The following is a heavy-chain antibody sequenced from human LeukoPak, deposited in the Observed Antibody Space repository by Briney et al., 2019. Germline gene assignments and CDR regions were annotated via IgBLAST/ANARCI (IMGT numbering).Heavy chain of an antibody. J-gene: IGHJ4*02. CDR1: GYTFTGYY. CDR2: MNPNSGNT. D-gene: IGHD3-16*01. CDR3: TRAYVQDY. Sequence: ASVKVSCKASGYTFTGYYMHGVRQASGQGLEWIGWMNPNSGNTGYAQKFQGRVTMTRNTSISTAYMELNSLRSEDTAVYYCTRAYVQDYWGQGTLVTVSS. V-gene: IGHV1-8*02.